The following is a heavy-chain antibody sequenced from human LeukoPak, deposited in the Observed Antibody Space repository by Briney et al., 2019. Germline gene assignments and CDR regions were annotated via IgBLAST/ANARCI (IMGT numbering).Heavy chain of an antibody. V-gene: IGHV3-48*01. D-gene: IGHD3/OR15-3a*01. CDR3: ARTGLGLYSFDY. CDR1: GFTFSSYS. J-gene: IGHJ4*02. CDR2: FTGSISTI. Sequence: GGSLRLSCAASGFTFSSYSMNWVRQAPGKGLEWVSYFTGSISTIYYTDSVKGRFTISRDNAKNSVYLQMNSLRLEDTAVYYCARTGLGLYSFDYWGQGTLVTVSS.